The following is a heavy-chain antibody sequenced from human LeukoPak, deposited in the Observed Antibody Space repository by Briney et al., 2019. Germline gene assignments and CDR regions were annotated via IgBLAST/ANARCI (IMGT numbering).Heavy chain of an antibody. J-gene: IGHJ3*02. CDR3: ARDMVVVTGDAFDI. D-gene: IGHD2-21*02. V-gene: IGHV1-8*01. Sequence: ASVKVSCKASGYTFTSYDINWVRQATGQGLEWMGWMNPNSGNTGYAQKFQGRVTMTRNTSISTAYMELSSLRSEDTAVYYCARDMVVVTGDAFDIWGQGTMVTVSS. CDR2: MNPNSGNT. CDR1: GYTFTSYD.